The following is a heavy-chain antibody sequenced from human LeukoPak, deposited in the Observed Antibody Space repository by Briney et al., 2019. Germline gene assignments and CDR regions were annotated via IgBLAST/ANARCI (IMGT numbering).Heavy chain of an antibody. CDR3: ARSVDTARYYYMDV. J-gene: IGHJ6*03. D-gene: IGHD5-18*01. V-gene: IGHV4-59*01. CDR1: GGSFSSYY. Sequence: SETLSLTCTVSGGSFSSYYWSWIRQPPGKGLEWIGYIYYSGSTNYNPSLKSRVTISVDTSKNQFSLKLSSVTAADTAVYYCARSVDTARYYYMDVWGKGTTVTVSS. CDR2: IYYSGST.